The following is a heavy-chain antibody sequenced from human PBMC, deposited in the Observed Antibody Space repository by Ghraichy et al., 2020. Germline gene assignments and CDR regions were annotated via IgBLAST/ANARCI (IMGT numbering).Heavy chain of an antibody. CDR1: GFTFSSYA. Sequence: GGSLRLSCAASGFTFSSYAMSWVRQAPGKGLEWVSAISGSGGSTYYADSVKGRFTISRDNSKNTLYLQMNSLRAEDTAVYYCAQKAVGTAVYYYYMDVWGKGTTVTVSS. D-gene: IGHD2-21*02. CDR3: AQKAVGTAVYYYYMDV. J-gene: IGHJ6*03. V-gene: IGHV3-23*01. CDR2: ISGSGGST.